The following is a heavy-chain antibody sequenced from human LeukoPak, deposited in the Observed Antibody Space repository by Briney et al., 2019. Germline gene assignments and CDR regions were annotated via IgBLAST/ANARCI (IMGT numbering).Heavy chain of an antibody. CDR3: ARHGDGYSSAWYLGYWFGP. Sequence: GESLKISCKGSGYSFTSYWIGWVRQMPGKGLEWMGIIYPEDSDTRYSPSFQGQVTISADKSISTAYLQWSSLKASDTAMYYRARHGDGYSSAWYLGYWFGPWGQGTLVTVSS. CDR2: IYPEDSDT. J-gene: IGHJ5*02. D-gene: IGHD6-19*01. V-gene: IGHV5-51*01. CDR1: GYSFTSYW.